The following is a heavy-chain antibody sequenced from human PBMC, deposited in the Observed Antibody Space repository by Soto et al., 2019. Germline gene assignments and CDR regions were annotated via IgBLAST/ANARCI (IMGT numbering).Heavy chain of an antibody. V-gene: IGHV4-31*03. D-gene: IGHD4-17*01. J-gene: IGHJ4*02. CDR1: GGSISSGGYY. Sequence: SETLSLTCTVSGGSISSGGYYWSWIRQHPGKGLEWIGYIYYSGSTYYNPSLKSRVTISVDTSKNQFSLKLSSVTAADTAVYYCARVGGDYAPPGGAYYFDYWGQGTLVTVSS. CDR2: IYYSGST. CDR3: ARVGGDYAPPGGAYYFDY.